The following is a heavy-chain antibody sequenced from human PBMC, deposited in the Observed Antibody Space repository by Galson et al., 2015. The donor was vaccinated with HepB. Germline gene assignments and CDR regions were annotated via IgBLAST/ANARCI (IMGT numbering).Heavy chain of an antibody. D-gene: IGHD6-13*01. CDR2: ISSSSTTI. Sequence: SLRLSCAASGFTFSSYSMNWVRQAPGKGLVWVSFISSSSTTIYYADSVKGRFTISRDDAKNSLYLQMNSLRAKDTAVYYCARDLTGYSSTWRRYWFFDLWGRGTLVTVSS. J-gene: IGHJ2*01. CDR3: ARDLTGYSSTWRRYWFFDL. V-gene: IGHV3-48*04. CDR1: GFTFSSYS.